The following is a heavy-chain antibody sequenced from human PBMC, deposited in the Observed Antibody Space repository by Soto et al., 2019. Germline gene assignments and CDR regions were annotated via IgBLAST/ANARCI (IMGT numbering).Heavy chain of an antibody. Sequence: SETLSLTCTVSGDSITSYYWSWIRQPPGKGLEWIGYIYYSGSTNYNPSLKSRVTISVDTSKNQFSLKLSSVTAADTAVYYCARQTIRGIILYWGHGTLVTVSS. CDR1: GDSITSYY. D-gene: IGHD3-10*01. CDR3: ARQTIRGIILY. V-gene: IGHV4-59*08. CDR2: IYYSGST. J-gene: IGHJ4*01.